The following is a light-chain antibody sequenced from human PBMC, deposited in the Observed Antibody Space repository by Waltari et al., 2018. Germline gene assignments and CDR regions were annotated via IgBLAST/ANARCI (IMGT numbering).Light chain of an antibody. V-gene: IGKV1-39*01. CDR3: QASYTTPYS. CDR2: AAS. Sequence: DLQMTQSPSSLSASVGARFTISFRASKNIRSYLSWYQQKPGIAPKLVIYAASTLQSGVPSRFSGSGSGTNFTLTITSLQAEDFATYFCQASYTTPYSFGQGTKVEIK. J-gene: IGKJ2*03. CDR1: KNIRSY.